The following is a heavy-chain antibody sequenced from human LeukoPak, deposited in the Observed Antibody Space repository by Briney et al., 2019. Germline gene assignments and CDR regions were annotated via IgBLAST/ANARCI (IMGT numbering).Heavy chain of an antibody. D-gene: IGHD3-10*01. Sequence: SETLSLTCTVSGGSTSGYSWTWIRQPPGQGLEWIGYFHNSRTTSYNPSLTGRVIISVDTAMDQISLKLNSVTAADTAVYYCARGHLGLSPWGQGTLVTVSS. CDR2: FHNSRTT. CDR3: ARGHLGLSP. J-gene: IGHJ5*02. CDR1: GGSTSGYS. V-gene: IGHV4-59*01.